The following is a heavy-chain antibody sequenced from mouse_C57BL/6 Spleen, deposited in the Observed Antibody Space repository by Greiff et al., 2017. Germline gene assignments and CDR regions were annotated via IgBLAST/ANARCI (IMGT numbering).Heavy chain of an antibody. J-gene: IGHJ3*01. CDR3: ARSGYDYDRAWFAY. CDR1: GFTFSSYG. CDR2: ISSGGSYT. D-gene: IGHD2-4*01. V-gene: IGHV5-6*01. Sequence: DVQLVESGGDLVKPGGSLKLSCAASGFTFSSYGMSWVRQTPDKRLEWVATISSGGSYTYYPDSVKGRFTISRDNAKNTLYLQMSSLTSEDSAVYYGARSGYDYDRAWFAYWGQGTLVTVSA.